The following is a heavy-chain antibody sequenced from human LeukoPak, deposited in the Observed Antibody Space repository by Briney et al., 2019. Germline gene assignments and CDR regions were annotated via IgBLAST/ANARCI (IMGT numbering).Heavy chain of an antibody. CDR3: ARDRIVDTGAFDI. CDR1: GGTFSSYA. Sequence: ASVKVSCKASGGTFSSYAISWVRQAPGQGLEWMGRIIPILGIANYAQTFQGRVTITADKSTSTAYMELSSLRSEDTAVYYCARDRIVDTGAFDIWGQGTMVTVSS. J-gene: IGHJ3*02. D-gene: IGHD5-18*01. V-gene: IGHV1-69*04. CDR2: IIPILGIA.